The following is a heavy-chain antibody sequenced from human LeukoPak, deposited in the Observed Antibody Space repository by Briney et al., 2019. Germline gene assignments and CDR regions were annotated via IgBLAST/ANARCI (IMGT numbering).Heavy chain of an antibody. J-gene: IGHJ4*02. D-gene: IGHD1-26*01. Sequence: PSETLSLTCTVSGDSISGYYWSWIRQPPGKGLEYIGYVYYSGATNSNPSLKSRVTISLDTSKNQFSLKLNSVTAADTAVYYCAKYGSYLVDWGQGTLGTVSS. CDR2: VYYSGAT. CDR1: GDSISGYY. CDR3: AKYGSYLVD. V-gene: IGHV4-59*01.